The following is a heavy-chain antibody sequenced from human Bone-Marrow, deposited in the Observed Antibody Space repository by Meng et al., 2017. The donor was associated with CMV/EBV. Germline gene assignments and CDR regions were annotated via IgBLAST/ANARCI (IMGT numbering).Heavy chain of an antibody. CDR3: ARGENINYDFWSDYFDY. Sequence: ASVKVSCKASGYTFTSYYMHWVRQAPGQGLEWMGIINPSGGSTSYAQKFQGRVTMTRDTSTSTVYMELSSLRSEDTAVYYCARGENINYDFWSDYFDYWGQGTLVTVSS. J-gene: IGHJ4*02. V-gene: IGHV1-46*01. CDR2: INPSGGST. D-gene: IGHD3-3*01. CDR1: GYTFTSYY.